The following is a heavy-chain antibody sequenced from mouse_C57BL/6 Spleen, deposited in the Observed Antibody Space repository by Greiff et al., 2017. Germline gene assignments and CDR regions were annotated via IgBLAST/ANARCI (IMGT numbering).Heavy chain of an antibody. CDR2: INPYNGGT. D-gene: IGHD1-1*01. CDR1: GYTFTDYY. V-gene: IGHV1-19*01. J-gene: IGHJ1*03. Sequence: EVQLQQSGPVLVKPGASVKMSCKASGYTFTDYYMNWVKQSPGKSLEWIGVINPYNGGTSYNQKFKGKATLTVDKSSSTAYMELNSLTSEDSAVYYCARRYGSSYWYFDVWGTGTTVTVSS. CDR3: ARRYGSSYWYFDV.